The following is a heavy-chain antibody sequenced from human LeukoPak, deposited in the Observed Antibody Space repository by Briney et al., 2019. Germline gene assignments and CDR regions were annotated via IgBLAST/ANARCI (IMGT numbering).Heavy chain of an antibody. Sequence: GGSLRLSCAASGNYWMHWVRQAPGKGLVWVSHINSDGSWTSYADSVKGRFTISKDNAKNTVYLQMNSLRAEDTAVYYCARDRSTSPDYWGQGTLVTVSS. D-gene: IGHD5/OR15-5a*01. CDR1: GNYW. V-gene: IGHV3-74*01. CDR3: ARDRSTSPDY. CDR2: INSDGSWT. J-gene: IGHJ4*02.